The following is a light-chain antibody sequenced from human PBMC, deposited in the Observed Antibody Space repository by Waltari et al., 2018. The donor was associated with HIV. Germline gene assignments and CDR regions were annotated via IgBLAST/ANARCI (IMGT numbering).Light chain of an antibody. Sequence: QSVLTQPPSASGAPGQRVTISCSGSSPNIGSNPVNWYQQLPWTAPKPLIYSKNQRPSGVPDRLSGSRSGTSASLAISELQSEDEADYYCATWDDRLNAWVFGGGTKLTVL. V-gene: IGLV1-44*01. J-gene: IGLJ3*02. CDR2: SKN. CDR1: SPNIGSNP. CDR3: ATWDDRLNAWV.